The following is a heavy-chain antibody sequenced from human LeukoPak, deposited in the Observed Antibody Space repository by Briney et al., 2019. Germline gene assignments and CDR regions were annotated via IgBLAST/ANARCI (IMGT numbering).Heavy chain of an antibody. J-gene: IGHJ4*02. CDR3: ARRRSGYYFEY. CDR2: ISSDGGNK. D-gene: IGHD3-22*01. Sequence: GGSLRLSCAASGFTFSGYGMHWVRQAPGKGLEWVTVISSDGGNKYYADSVKGRFTISRDNSKNTLYLQMNSLRAEDTAVYYCARRRSGYYFEYWGQGNLVTVSS. CDR1: GFTFSGYG. V-gene: IGHV3-30*03.